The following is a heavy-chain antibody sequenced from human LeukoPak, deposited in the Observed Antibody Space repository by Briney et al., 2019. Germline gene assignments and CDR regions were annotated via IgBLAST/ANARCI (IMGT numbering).Heavy chain of an antibody. CDR1: GFDFTSAW. D-gene: IGHD3-10*01. CDR3: ARDPQTVGGSGYFDY. CDR2: IKSRGGGGTG. V-gene: IGHV3-15*01. Sequence: PGGSLRLSCAASGFDFTSAWMSWVRQTPGKGLEWVGRIKSRGGGGTGDYAAPVKDRFTISRDDSKKTLYLQMNSLRAEDTAVYYCARDPQTVGGSGYFDYWGQGTLVTVSS. J-gene: IGHJ4*02.